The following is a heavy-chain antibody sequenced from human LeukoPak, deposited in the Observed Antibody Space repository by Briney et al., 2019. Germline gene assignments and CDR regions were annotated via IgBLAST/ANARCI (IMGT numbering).Heavy chain of an antibody. Sequence: GGSLRLSCAASGFTFSSYWMSWVRQAPGKGLEWVANIKQDGSEKYYVDSVKGRFTISRDNAKNSLYLQMNSLRAEDTAVYYCAKDRSGGGDYYFGMDVWGPGTTVTVSS. CDR1: GFTFSSYW. CDR3: AKDRSGGGDYYFGMDV. J-gene: IGHJ6*02. D-gene: IGHD6-19*01. CDR2: IKQDGSEK. V-gene: IGHV3-7*01.